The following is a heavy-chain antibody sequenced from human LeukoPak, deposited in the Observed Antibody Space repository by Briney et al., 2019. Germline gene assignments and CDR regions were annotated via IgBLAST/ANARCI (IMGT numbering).Heavy chain of an antibody. CDR1: GFTFSSYS. Sequence: PGGSLRLSCAASGFTFSSYSMNWVRQAPGKGLEWVSYISSTRSPIHYADSVKCRFTISRDNAKNSLYLQMNSLRAEDTAVYYCATESIPDYWGQGTLVTVSP. CDR3: ATESIPDY. D-gene: IGHD2/OR15-2a*01. CDR2: ISSTRSPI. J-gene: IGHJ4*02. V-gene: IGHV3-48*01.